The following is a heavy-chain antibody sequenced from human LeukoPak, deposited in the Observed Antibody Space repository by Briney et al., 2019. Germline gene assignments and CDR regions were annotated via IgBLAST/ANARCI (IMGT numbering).Heavy chain of an antibody. Sequence: GGSLRLSCAASGFTFSSYGMHWVRQAPGKGLEWVAFIRYDGSNKYYADSVKGRFTISRDNSKNTLYLQMNSLRAEDTAVYYCAKAPSGRYDILTGYYSLFDYWGQGTLVTVSS. V-gene: IGHV3-30*02. CDR2: IRYDGSNK. CDR3: AKAPSGRYDILTGYYSLFDY. CDR1: GFTFSSYG. D-gene: IGHD3-9*01. J-gene: IGHJ4*02.